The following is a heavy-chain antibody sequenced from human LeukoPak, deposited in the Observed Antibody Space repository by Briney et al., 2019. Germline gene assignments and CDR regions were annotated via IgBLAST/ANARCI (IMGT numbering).Heavy chain of an antibody. J-gene: IGHJ4*02. D-gene: IGHD5-18*01. Sequence: SVKVSCKASRGTFRSYAISWARQAPGHGLEWMGGIIPIFGTANYAQKFQGRVTITADESTSTAYMELSSLRSEDTAVYYCARDQGIRYGYGDFDYWGQGTLVTVSS. CDR3: ARDQGIRYGYGDFDY. CDR2: IIPIFGTA. V-gene: IGHV1-69*01. CDR1: RGTFRSYA.